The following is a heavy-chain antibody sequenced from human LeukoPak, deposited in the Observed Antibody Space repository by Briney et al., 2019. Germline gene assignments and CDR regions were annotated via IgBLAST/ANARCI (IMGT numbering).Heavy chain of an antibody. CDR1: GGSISNYY. Sequence: AETLSLTCTVSGGSISNYYWSWIRQPQGKGLEWIGYIYYSGSTNYNPPLKSRVTISVDTSKNQFSLKLSSVTAADTAVYYCARHEKSSGWYYDYWGQGTLVTVSS. CDR2: IYYSGST. V-gene: IGHV4-59*08. CDR3: ARHEKSSGWYYDY. J-gene: IGHJ4*02. D-gene: IGHD6-19*01.